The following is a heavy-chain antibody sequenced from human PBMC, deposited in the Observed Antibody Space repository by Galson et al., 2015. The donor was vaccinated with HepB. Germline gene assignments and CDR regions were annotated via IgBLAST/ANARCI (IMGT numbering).Heavy chain of an antibody. CDR1: GFTFTSYD. Sequence: SVKVSCKASGFTFTSYDINWVRQATGQGLEWMGWMSPNSGNTGYAQKFKGRVTMTWDTSTSTAYMELSRLRFEETAVYYCARDDGSGSGNFHHWGQGTLVTVSS. CDR2: MSPNSGNT. D-gene: IGHD1-26*01. CDR3: ARDDGSGSGNFHH. V-gene: IGHV1-8*01. J-gene: IGHJ1*01.